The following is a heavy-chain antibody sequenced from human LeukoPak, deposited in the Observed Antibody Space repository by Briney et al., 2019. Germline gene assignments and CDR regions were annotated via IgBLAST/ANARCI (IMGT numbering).Heavy chain of an antibody. CDR1: GFTFSNYG. CDR2: ISGSGDTT. Sequence: PGGSLRLSCAASGFTFSNYGMSWVRQSPGKGLEWVSAISGSGDTTYYADSVKGRSTISRDNSKNTLYLQMNSLRAEDTAVYYCAKYYYGSGSFYHLDYWGQGTLVTVSS. J-gene: IGHJ4*02. D-gene: IGHD3-10*01. V-gene: IGHV3-23*01. CDR3: AKYYYGSGSFYHLDY.